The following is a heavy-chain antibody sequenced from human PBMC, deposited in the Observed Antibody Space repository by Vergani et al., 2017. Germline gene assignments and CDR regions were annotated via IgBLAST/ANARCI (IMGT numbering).Heavy chain of an antibody. CDR1: GFTFSSYS. CDR2: ISSSSSYI. D-gene: IGHD3-22*01. V-gene: IGHV3-21*01. J-gene: IGHJ1*01. CDR3: ARANYYDSSGYYYALEYFQH. Sequence: EVQLVESGGGLVKPGGSLRLSCAASGFTFSSYSMNWVRPAPGKGLEWVSSISSSSSYIYYADAVKGRFTLSRDNANHALYLQMNSLRAEDTAVYYCARANYYDSSGYYYALEYFQHWGQGTLVTVSS.